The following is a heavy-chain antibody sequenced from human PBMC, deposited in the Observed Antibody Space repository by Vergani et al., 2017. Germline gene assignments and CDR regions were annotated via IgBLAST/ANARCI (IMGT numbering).Heavy chain of an antibody. V-gene: IGHV3-23*01. CDR1: GFSFAGYA. Sequence: EAQLLESGGGLAQPGGSLRLSCAATGFSFAGYAMTWVRQAPGKGPEWVSTLSGAGATTYYEDSVKGRFTISRDNSKNTLFLQMNNLRVEDTARYYCAKSPRLYNDYDSSPYYDMDVWGNGTTVTVS. CDR3: AKSPRLYNDYDSSPYYDMDV. J-gene: IGHJ6*03. D-gene: IGHD5-12*01. CDR2: LSGAGATT.